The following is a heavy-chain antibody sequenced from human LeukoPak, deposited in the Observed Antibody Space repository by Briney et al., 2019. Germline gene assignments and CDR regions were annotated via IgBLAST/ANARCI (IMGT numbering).Heavy chain of an antibody. CDR2: ISGSGDST. D-gene: IGHD1-14*01. CDR1: GFIFDTHT. V-gene: IGHV3-23*01. Sequence: GGSLRLSCTASGFIFDTHTLTWVRQAPGKGLEWVASISGSGDSTNYGDSVKGRFTISRDNSKRTVHLEMSNLRADGTAMYYCVRRAAVRGMDFWGLGTTVIVSS. J-gene: IGHJ6*02. CDR3: VRRAAVRGMDF.